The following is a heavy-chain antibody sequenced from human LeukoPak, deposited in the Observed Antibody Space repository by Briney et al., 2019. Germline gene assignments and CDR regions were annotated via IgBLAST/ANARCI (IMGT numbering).Heavy chain of an antibody. Sequence: SETLSLTCTVSGGSISSYYWSWIRQLPGKGLEWIGYIHYSGITNYNPSFNSRVTISLDTSKNQFSLKLTSVTAADMAVYYCARGSRAVTTSSNIHPYYFDYWGQGTLVTVSS. CDR2: IHYSGIT. J-gene: IGHJ4*02. D-gene: IGHD4-17*01. CDR1: GGSISSYY. CDR3: ARGSRAVTTSSNIHPYYFDY. V-gene: IGHV4-59*01.